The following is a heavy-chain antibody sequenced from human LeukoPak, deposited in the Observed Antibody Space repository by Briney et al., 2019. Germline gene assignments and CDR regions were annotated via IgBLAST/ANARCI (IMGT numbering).Heavy chain of an antibody. D-gene: IGHD6-13*01. V-gene: IGHV3-23*01. CDR2: ISGSGAST. CDR3: AKQKQMVRGPSDY. J-gene: IGHJ4*01. CDR1: GFTFSSFA. Sequence: PTGGSLRLSCAASGFTFSSFAMSWVRQTPGKGLDWVSAISGSGASTYYADSVKGRFTMSRDKSRNTVYLHMNSLTADDSAVYYCAKQKQMVRGPSDYWGHGILVTVSS.